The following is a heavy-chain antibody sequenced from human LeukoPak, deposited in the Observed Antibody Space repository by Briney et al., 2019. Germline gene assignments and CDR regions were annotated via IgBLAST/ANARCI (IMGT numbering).Heavy chain of an antibody. CDR3: ATGEGGRWLQLSPIIDY. CDR2: FDPEDGET. V-gene: IGHV1-24*01. D-gene: IGHD5-24*01. CDR1: GYTLTELS. J-gene: IGHJ4*02. Sequence: ASVKVSCRVSGYTLTELSMHWVRQAPGKGLEWMGGFDPEDGETIYAQKFQGRVTMTEDTSTDTAYMELSSLRSEDTAVYYCATGEGGRWLQLSPIIDYWGQGTLVTVSS.